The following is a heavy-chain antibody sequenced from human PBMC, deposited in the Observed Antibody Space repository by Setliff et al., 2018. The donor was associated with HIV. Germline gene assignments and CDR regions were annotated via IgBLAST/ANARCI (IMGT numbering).Heavy chain of an antibody. CDR1: GYSISSGYY. V-gene: IGHV4-38-2*02. CDR3: ARDGGYSYARINWFDP. J-gene: IGHJ5*02. D-gene: IGHD5-18*01. Sequence: SETLSLTCAVSGYSISSGYYWGWIRQPPGKGLEWIGSIYYSGSTYYNPSLKSRVTISVDTSKNQFSLKLSSVTAADTAVYYCARDGGYSYARINWFDPWGQGTLVTVSS. CDR2: IYYSGST.